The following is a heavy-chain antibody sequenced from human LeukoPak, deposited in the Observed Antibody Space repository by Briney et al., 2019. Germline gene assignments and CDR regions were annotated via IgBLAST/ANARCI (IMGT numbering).Heavy chain of an antibody. J-gene: IGHJ4*02. Sequence: ASVKLSCKVSGHTVTALSMLWGRQAPGKGLEWWGGFDPEDGETMYADKLQGRVTVTTDTSTSPAYLDLSSLRSGDTAVYSCMRRVMLAYCGGDCARFDYWGQGMLVTVSS. V-gene: IGHV1-24*01. D-gene: IGHD2-21*02. CDR1: GHTVTALS. CDR3: MRRVMLAYCGGDCARFDY. CDR2: FDPEDGET.